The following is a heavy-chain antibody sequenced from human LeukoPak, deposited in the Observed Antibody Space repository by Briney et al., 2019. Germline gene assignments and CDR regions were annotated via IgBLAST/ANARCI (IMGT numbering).Heavy chain of an antibody. J-gene: IGHJ6*02. CDR3: ALGGSANYYYYGMDV. CDR1: GYTFTSYY. CDR2: IIPIFGTA. D-gene: IGHD2-15*01. V-gene: IGHV1-69*13. Sequence: GASVKVSCTASGYTFTSYYMHWVRQAPGQGLEWMGGIIPIFGTANYAQKFQGRVTITADESTSTAYMELSSLRSEDTAVYYCALGGSANYYYYGMDVWGQGTTVTVSS.